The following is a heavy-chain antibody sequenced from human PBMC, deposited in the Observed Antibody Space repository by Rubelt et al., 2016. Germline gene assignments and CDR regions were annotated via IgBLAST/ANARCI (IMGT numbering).Heavy chain of an antibody. CDR2: IKEDGSAN. V-gene: IGHV3-7*03. Sequence: EVLLVESGGGLVQPGGSLRLSCTVSGFTFGSSSMGWVRQAPGKGLEWVANIKEDGSANYYVDSVKGRFTISRDNAKNSLYLQMNSLGAEDTAVYYCAKHVMGQRAFDIWGQGTMVTVSS. J-gene: IGHJ3*02. D-gene: IGHD6-25*01. CDR3: AKHVMGQRAFDI. CDR1: GFTFGSSS.